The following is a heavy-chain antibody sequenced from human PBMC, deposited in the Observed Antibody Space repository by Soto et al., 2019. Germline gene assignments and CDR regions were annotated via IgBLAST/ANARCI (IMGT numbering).Heavy chain of an antibody. CDR1: GYSFTSYG. CDR2: ISANNGNT. CDR3: ARDRGSYALDY. D-gene: IGHD1-26*01. J-gene: IGHJ4*02. Sequence: QVQLVQSGAEVKKPGASVKVSCKASGYSFTSYGISWVRQAPGQGLEWMGWISANNGNTNYAQGRVTMTTDTSTSTAYMKLRSLRSDDTAVYYCARDRGSYALDYWGQGTLVTVSS. V-gene: IGHV1-18*01.